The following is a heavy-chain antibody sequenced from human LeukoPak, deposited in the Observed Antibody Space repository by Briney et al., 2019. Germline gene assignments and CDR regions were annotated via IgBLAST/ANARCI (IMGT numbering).Heavy chain of an antibody. CDR1: GFSFSSYW. Sequence: GGSLRLSCVVSGFSFSSYWMTWVRQAPGKGLEWVANIKPDGSEKYYVDSVKGRFTISRDNAKNSLHLRMNSLRAEDTAVYYCARGRSGYYNFDYWGQGTLVTVSS. D-gene: IGHD3-3*01. CDR3: ARGRSGYYNFDY. V-gene: IGHV3-7*01. CDR2: IKPDGSEK. J-gene: IGHJ4*02.